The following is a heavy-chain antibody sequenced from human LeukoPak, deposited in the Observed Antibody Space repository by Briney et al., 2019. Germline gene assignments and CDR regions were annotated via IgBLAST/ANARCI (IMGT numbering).Heavy chain of an antibody. D-gene: IGHD3-10*01. CDR1: GYTFTSYY. CDR3: ARDIGRGFPGNAFDI. Sequence: ASVKVSCKASGYTFTSYYMHWVRPAPGQGLEWMGIINPSGGSTSYAQKFQGRVTMTRDTSTSTVYMELSSLRSEDTAVYYCARDIGRGFPGNAFDIWGQGTMVTVSS. V-gene: IGHV1-46*01. J-gene: IGHJ3*02. CDR2: INPSGGST.